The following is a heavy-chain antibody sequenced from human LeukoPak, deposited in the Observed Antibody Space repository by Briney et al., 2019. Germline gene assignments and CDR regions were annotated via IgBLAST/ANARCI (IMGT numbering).Heavy chain of an antibody. Sequence: GGSLRLSCAASGFRFSSYSMNWVRQAPGKGLEWLAYISVSSSTIYYGDSVKGRVTISRDDAKNSLFLQMNSLRAEDTAVYYCARDCSSTPKVGYNWFDPWGQGTLVTVSS. CDR3: ARDCSSTPKVGYNWFDP. CDR1: GFRFSSYS. CDR2: ISVSSSTI. J-gene: IGHJ5*02. D-gene: IGHD2-2*01. V-gene: IGHV3-48*01.